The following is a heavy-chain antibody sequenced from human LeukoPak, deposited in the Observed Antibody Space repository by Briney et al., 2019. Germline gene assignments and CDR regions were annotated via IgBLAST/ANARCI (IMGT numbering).Heavy chain of an antibody. D-gene: IGHD1-20*01. Sequence: GASVKVSCKASGYTFTSYGISWVRQAPGQGLEWMGWISAYSGHTYYARKFQGRVTMTRDTSTSTVYMELSSLRSEDTAVYYCARHSLIGTTPFDYWGQGTLVTVPS. CDR1: GYTFTSYG. V-gene: IGHV1-18*01. CDR2: ISAYSGHT. J-gene: IGHJ4*02. CDR3: ARHSLIGTTPFDY.